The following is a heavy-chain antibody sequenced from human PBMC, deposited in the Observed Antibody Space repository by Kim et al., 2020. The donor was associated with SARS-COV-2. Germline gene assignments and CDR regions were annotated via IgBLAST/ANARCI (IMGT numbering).Heavy chain of an antibody. D-gene: IGHD1-26*01. Sequence: SETLSLTCTVSGDSISNFYFWSWVRQIPGRGLEWIGFVLRSGSTDFSTTYNPFLRGRATMSADPANNQFSLSLKYMSAADTGVYFCARRIRSGSERFDPWGQGILVTVSS. CDR3: ARRIRSGSERFDP. J-gene: IGHJ5*02. CDR1: GDSISNFYF. V-gene: IGHV4-4*08. CDR2: VLRSGST.